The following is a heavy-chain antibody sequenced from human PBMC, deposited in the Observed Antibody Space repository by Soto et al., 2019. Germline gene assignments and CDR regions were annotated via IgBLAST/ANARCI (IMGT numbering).Heavy chain of an antibody. V-gene: IGHV5-51*01. J-gene: IGHJ3*02. CDR2: IYPGDSDT. CDR1: GYSFTSYW. Sequence: PGESLKISCKGSGYSFTSYWIGWVRQMPGKGLEWMGIIYPGDSDTRYSPSFQGQVTISADKSISTAYLQWSSLKASDTAMYYCATSFRVPYDAFDIWGQGTMVTVSS. CDR3: ATSFRVPYDAFDI.